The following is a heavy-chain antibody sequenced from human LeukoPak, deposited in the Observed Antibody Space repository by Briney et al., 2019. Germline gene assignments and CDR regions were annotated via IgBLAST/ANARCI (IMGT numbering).Heavy chain of an antibody. J-gene: IGHJ4*02. CDR2: ISSSGGTT. D-gene: IGHD5-12*01. V-gene: IGHV3-23*01. CDR1: GFTFSSYA. Sequence: PGGSLRLSCAASGFTFSSYAMSWVRQAPGKGLEWFSAISSSGGTTYYADSVRGRFTISRDNSKNTLYMQMHSLRAEDTAVYYCAKALGSIVVTTTDYWGQGTLVTVSS. CDR3: AKALGSIVVTTTDY.